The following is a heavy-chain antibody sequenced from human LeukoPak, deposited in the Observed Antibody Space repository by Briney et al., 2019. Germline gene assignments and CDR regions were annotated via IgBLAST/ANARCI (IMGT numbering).Heavy chain of an antibody. CDR1: GGSISSYY. CDR3: ARGVTMVRGVYYFDY. Sequence: PSETLSLTCTVSGGSISSYYWSWIRQPPGKGLEWIGYIYYSGSTNYNPSLKSRVTISVDTSKNQLSLKLSSVTAADTAVYYCARGVTMVRGVYYFDYWGQGTLVTVSS. CDR2: IYYSGST. D-gene: IGHD3-10*01. J-gene: IGHJ4*02. V-gene: IGHV4-59*01.